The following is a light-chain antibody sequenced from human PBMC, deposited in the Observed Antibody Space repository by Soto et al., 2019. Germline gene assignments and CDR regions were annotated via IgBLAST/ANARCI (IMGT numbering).Light chain of an antibody. CDR2: EVA. V-gene: IGLV2-14*01. J-gene: IGLJ2*01. CDR3: SSYTGSSTLVV. Sequence: QSVLTQPASVSGSPGQSITISCTGTSSDVGGYNHVSWYQQYPGKAPKLMIYEVANRPSGISNRFSASKSGNTASLTISGLQDEDEADYYCSSYTGSSTLVVFGGGTKLTVL. CDR1: SSDVGGYNH.